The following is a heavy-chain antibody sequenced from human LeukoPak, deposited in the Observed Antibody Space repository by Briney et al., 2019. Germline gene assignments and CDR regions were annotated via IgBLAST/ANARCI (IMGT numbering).Heavy chain of an antibody. CDR1: GYSISNGYY. CDR3: ARGAQLWLLDY. J-gene: IGHJ4*02. Sequence: SETLSLTCTVSGYSISNGYYWGWIRQPPGKGLEWIGSIYHSGSTYYNPSLKSRVTISVDTSKNQFSLKLSSVTAADTAVYYCARGAQLWLLDYWGQGTLVTVSS. V-gene: IGHV4-38-2*02. D-gene: IGHD5-18*01. CDR2: IYHSGST.